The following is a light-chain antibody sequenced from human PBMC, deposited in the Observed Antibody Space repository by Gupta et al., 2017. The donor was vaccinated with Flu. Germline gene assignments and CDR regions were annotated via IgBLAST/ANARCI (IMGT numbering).Light chain of an antibody. Sequence: SALSLTRSESLCPGQAVSISCTATSSDVGRYDYVSWYQQHPGRAPKRMIYDVSKRPSGVTDRCSGAKSGKTASLTISGVEDEDDDDYYCCSFADSFTFVFGTGTKVTVL. CDR2: DVS. CDR1: SSDVGRYDY. J-gene: IGLJ1*01. V-gene: IGLV2-11*01. CDR3: CSFADSFTFV.